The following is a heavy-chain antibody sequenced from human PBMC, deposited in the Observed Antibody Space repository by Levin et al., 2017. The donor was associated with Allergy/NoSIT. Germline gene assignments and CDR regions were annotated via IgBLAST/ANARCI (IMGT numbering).Heavy chain of an antibody. CDR2: ISSSGGNT. Sequence: LSLTCAASGFTFSSYPMHWVRQAPGMGLEYVSLISSSGGNTFYAGSVKGRFTISRDNSKNTVYLQMSSLKAEDTAVYYCVKDVQQSWNRGGGFDLWGLGTKVTVSA. D-gene: IGHD1/OR15-1a*01. CDR3: VKDVQQSWNRGGGFDL. CDR1: GFTFSSYP. V-gene: IGHV3-64D*06. J-gene: IGHJ3*01.